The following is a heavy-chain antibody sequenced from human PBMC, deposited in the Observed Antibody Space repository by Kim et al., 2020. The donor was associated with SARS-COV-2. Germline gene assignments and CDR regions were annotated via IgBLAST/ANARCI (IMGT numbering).Heavy chain of an antibody. CDR3: ARDPPHNNQDYGDLTWADY. Sequence: ASVKVSCKASGYTFTGYYMHWVRQAPGQGLEWMGRINPNSGGTNYAQKFQGRVTMTRDTSISTAYMELSRLRSDDTAVYYCARDPPHNNQDYGDLTWADYWGQGTLVTVSS. V-gene: IGHV1-2*06. CDR2: INPNSGGT. J-gene: IGHJ4*02. CDR1: GYTFTGYY. D-gene: IGHD4-17*01.